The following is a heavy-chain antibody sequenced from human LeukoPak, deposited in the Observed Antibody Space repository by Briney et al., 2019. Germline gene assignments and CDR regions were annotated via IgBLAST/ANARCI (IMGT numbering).Heavy chain of an antibody. CDR1: GGSISSGDYY. D-gene: IGHD3-22*01. Sequence: SETLSLTCTVSGGSISSGDYYWSWIRQHPGKGLEWIGYIYYSGSTYYNPSLKSRVTISVDTSKNQFSLKLSSVTAADTAVYYCASFSVDYYDSSGYYYFDYWGQGTLVTVSS. J-gene: IGHJ4*02. V-gene: IGHV4-31*03. CDR3: ASFSVDYYDSSGYYYFDY. CDR2: IYYSGST.